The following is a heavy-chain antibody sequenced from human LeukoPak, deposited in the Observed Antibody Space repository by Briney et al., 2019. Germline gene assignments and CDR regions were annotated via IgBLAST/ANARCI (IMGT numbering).Heavy chain of an antibody. J-gene: IGHJ4*02. D-gene: IGHD1-26*01. CDR3: ARPKANSGSFYFDY. CDR1: GFTFSSYS. Sequence: PGGSLRLSCAASGFTFSSYSMNWVRQAPGKGLEWVSSISSSSSYIYYADSVKGRFTIYRDNAKNSLYLQMNSLRAEDTAVYYCARPKANSGSFYFDYWGQGTLVTVSS. CDR2: ISSSSSYI. V-gene: IGHV3-21*01.